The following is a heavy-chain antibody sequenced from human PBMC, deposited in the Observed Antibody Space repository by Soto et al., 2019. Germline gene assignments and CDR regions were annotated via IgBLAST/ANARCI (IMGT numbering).Heavy chain of an antibody. D-gene: IGHD2-2*01. J-gene: IGHJ5*02. CDR3: ARTASVVVPAAISWFNP. V-gene: IGHV1-18*01. Sequence: ASVKVSCKASGCTFTSYGISWVRQPPGQGLEWMGWINAYNGNTNYAQKLQGRVTMTTDTSTRTAYMELRSLRSDDTAVYYCARTASVVVPAAISWFNPWGQGTLVTVSS. CDR2: INAYNGNT. CDR1: GCTFTSYG.